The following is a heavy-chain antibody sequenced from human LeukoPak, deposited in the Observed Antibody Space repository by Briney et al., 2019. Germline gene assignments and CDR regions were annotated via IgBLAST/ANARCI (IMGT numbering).Heavy chain of an antibody. CDR1: GFTFSSYG. D-gene: IGHD5-18*01. V-gene: IGHV3-33*01. CDR3: ARERGYSYGFCFDY. Sequence: GGSPRLSCAASGFTFSSYGMHWVRQAPGKGLEWVAVIWYDGSSKYYADSVKGRFTISRDNSKNTLYLQMNSLRAEDTAVYYCARERGYSYGFCFDYWGQGTLVTVSS. CDR2: IWYDGSSK. J-gene: IGHJ4*02.